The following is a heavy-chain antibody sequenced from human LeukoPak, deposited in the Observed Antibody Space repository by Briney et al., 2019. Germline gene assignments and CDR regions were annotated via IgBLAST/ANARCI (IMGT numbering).Heavy chain of an antibody. CDR2: ISYDGSNK. D-gene: IGHD5-18*01. CDR3: ATINVDTAMGAFDY. V-gene: IGHV3-30-3*01. Sequence: PGGSLRLSCAASGFTFSSYAMHWVRQAPGKGLEWVAVISYDGSNKYYADSVKGRFTISRDNSKNTLYLQMNSLRAEDTAVYYCATINVDTAMGAFDYWGQGTLVTVSS. J-gene: IGHJ4*02. CDR1: GFTFSSYA.